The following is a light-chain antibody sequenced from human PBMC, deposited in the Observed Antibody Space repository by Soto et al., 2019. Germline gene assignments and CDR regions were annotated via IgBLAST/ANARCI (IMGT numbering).Light chain of an antibody. V-gene: IGKV3-20*01. CDR3: QQYGGLPT. J-gene: IGKJ1*01. CDR2: GAS. CDR1: QSVTSSY. Sequence: EIVLTQSPGTLSLSPGERVTLSCRASQSVTSSYIAWYQQKSGQAPRLLLYGASSRATGIPDRFRGSGSGTDFTLTISRLEPEDFAVYYCQQYGGLPTFGQGTKVEIK.